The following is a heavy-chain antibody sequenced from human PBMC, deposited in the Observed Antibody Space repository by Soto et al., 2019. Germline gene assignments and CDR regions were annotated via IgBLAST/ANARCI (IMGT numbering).Heavy chain of an antibody. Sequence: SETLSLTCNVSGGSIYTYYWNWIRQSPGKGLEWIGYISDGGSTNYNPSLKSRVTISVDTSKNQFSLKLSSVTAADTAVYYCARSIDSSGYYFSNCWGQGTLVTVSS. D-gene: IGHD3-22*01. J-gene: IGHJ4*02. V-gene: IGHV4-59*01. CDR2: ISDGGST. CDR1: GGSIYTYY. CDR3: ARSIDSSGYYFSNC.